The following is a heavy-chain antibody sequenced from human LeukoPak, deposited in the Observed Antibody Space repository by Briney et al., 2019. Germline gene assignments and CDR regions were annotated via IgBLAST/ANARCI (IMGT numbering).Heavy chain of an antibody. CDR2: IYYSGST. CDR3: ARGGGFFDDFDY. J-gene: IGHJ4*02. Sequence: SDTLSLTCTVSGGSISSYYWSWIRQPPGKGLEWIGYIYYSGSTNYNPSLKSRVTISVDTSKNQFSLKLSSVTAADTAVYYCARGGGFFDDFDYWGQGTLVTVSS. V-gene: IGHV4-59*07. D-gene: IGHD2-15*01. CDR1: GGSISSYY.